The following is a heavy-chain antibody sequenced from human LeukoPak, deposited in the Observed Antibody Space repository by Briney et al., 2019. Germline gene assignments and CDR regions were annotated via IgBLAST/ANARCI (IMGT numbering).Heavy chain of an antibody. J-gene: IGHJ4*02. Sequence: PGGSLRLSCAASGFTFSSYAMHWVRQAPGKGLEWVAVISYDGSNKYYADSVKGRFTISRDNSKNTLYPQMNSLRAEDTAVYYCARGQGTVTTHWGQGTLVTVSS. V-gene: IGHV3-30-3*01. CDR2: ISYDGSNK. CDR1: GFTFSSYA. D-gene: IGHD4-17*01. CDR3: ARGQGTVTTH.